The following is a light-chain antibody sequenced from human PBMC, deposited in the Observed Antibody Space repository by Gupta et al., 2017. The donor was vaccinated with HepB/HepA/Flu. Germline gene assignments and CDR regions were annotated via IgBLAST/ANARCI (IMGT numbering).Light chain of an antibody. CDR2: GKH. CDR1: SLRSYY. V-gene: IGLV3-19*01. J-gene: IGLJ2*01. CDR3: TSRASSGNHCV. Sequence: SSELTQDPAVSVALGQTVRITCQGDSLRSYYASWYQQKPGQAPVLVIYGKHNRPSGIPDRFSGSSSGKTASLNITGAQAEDEADYYWTSRASSGNHCVFGGGTKVTVL.